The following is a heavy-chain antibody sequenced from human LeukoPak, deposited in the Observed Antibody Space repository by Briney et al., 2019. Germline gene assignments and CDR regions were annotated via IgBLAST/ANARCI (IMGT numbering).Heavy chain of an antibody. CDR2: INPNSGGT. Sequence: GASVKVSCKASGYTFTGYYMHWVRQAPGQGLEWMGWINPNSGGTNYAQKFQGRVTMTRDTSISTAHMELSRLRSDDTAVYYCARTPITFGGVIVPFDYWGQGTLVTVSS. CDR3: ARTPITFGGVIVPFDY. V-gene: IGHV1-2*02. J-gene: IGHJ4*02. CDR1: GYTFTGYY. D-gene: IGHD3-16*02.